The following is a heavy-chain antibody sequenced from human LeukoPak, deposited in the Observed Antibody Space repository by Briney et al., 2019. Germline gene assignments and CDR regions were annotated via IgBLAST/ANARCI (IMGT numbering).Heavy chain of an antibody. Sequence: GGSLRLSCAASGFTFRSFAMSWVRQAPGKGLEWASTISGSGGSTNYADSVKGRFTFSRDSSKNTLSLQMNSLRVEDTAVYYCTKDLPDYGDYIEGYWGQGTLVTVSS. CDR3: TKDLPDYGDYIEGY. J-gene: IGHJ4*02. D-gene: IGHD4-17*01. CDR2: ISGSGGST. CDR1: GFTFRSFA. V-gene: IGHV3-23*01.